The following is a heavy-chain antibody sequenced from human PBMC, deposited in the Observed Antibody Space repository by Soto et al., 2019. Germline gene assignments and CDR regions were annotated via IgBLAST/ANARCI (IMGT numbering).Heavy chain of an antibody. CDR1: GGSFSGYY. Sequence: PSETLALTCGVYGGSFSGYYWIWCRQPPGKGLEWIGIIYHGRSTYYNPSLNSRVTLSIDMTNNHVALILNSVTAADTAVYHCARVGPWVSYYYDSTPCNFQNWFEPRGKGRLVT. J-gene: IGHJ5*02. CDR2: IYHGRST. V-gene: IGHV4-34*01. D-gene: IGHD3-22*01. CDR3: ARVGPWVSYYYDSTPCNFQNWFEP.